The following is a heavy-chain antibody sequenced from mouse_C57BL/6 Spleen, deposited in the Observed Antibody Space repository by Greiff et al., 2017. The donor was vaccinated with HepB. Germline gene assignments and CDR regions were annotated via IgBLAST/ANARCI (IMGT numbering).Heavy chain of an antibody. Sequence: EVQLQQSVAELVRPGASVKLSCTASGFNIKNTYMHWVKQRPDKGLEWIGRIDPANGNTKYTPKFQGQATITADTSSNAAYLQLSSLTSEDTVGYYCARLRGRYEGYCARDYWGQGTAVTVSS. CDR3: ARLRGRYEGYCARDY. D-gene: IGHD2-3*01. CDR2: IDPANGNT. V-gene: IGHV14-3*01. CDR1: GFNIKNTY. J-gene: IGHJ4*01.